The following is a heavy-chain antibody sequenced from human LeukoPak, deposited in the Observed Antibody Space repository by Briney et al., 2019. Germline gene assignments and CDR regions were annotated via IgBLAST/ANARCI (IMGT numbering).Heavy chain of an antibody. D-gene: IGHD3-3*01. CDR2: IYYSGNT. CDR3: ARSSGKWSGDYYYHYMDV. Sequence: PSETLSLTCSVSGGSISSSAYYWGWIRQPPGQGLEWIGSIYYSGNTYYNPSLKSPVTISIDTSKNQFSLRLSSVTAADTAVYYCARSSGKWSGDYYYHYMDVWGRGTTVTISS. J-gene: IGHJ6*03. CDR1: GGSISSSAYY. V-gene: IGHV4-39*07.